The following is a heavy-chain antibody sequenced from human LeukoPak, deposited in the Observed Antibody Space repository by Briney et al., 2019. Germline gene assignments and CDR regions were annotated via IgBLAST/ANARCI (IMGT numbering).Heavy chain of an antibody. CDR2: INPNSGGT. CDR3: ARRGDSSGYHRSFDI. J-gene: IGHJ3*02. Sequence: ASVKVSCKASGYTFTGYYMHWVRQAPGQGLEWMGWINPNSGGTNYAQKFQGRVTMTRDTSISTAYMELSRLRSDDTAVYYCARRGDSSGYHRSFDIWGQGTMVTVSS. V-gene: IGHV1-2*02. D-gene: IGHD3-22*01. CDR1: GYTFTGYY.